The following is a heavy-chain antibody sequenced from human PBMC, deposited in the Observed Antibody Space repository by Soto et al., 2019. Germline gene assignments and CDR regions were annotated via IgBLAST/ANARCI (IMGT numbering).Heavy chain of an antibody. CDR2: ISAYNGNT. Sequence: GASVKVSCKASGYTFTSYGISCVRQAPGQGLEWMGWISAYNGNTNYAQKLQGRVTMTTDTSTSTAYMELRSLRSDDTAVYYCARDLCSSTSCQGWFDPWGQGTLVTVSS. CDR3: ARDLCSSTSCQGWFDP. CDR1: GYTFTSYG. D-gene: IGHD2-2*01. J-gene: IGHJ5*02. V-gene: IGHV1-18*01.